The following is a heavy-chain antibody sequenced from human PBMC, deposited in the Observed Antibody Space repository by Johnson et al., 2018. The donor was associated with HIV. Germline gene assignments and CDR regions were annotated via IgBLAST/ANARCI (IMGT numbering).Heavy chain of an antibody. Sequence: MQLVESGGGLVRPGGSLRLSCAASGFNFDDYGMSWVRQAPGKGVEWVSGITCHGASRGYADSVKGRFTISRDNAKNSLYLQMNSLRVEDTALYYCARERSPSGYVNQEVLDIGGKGTMVTVSS. CDR1: GFNFDDYG. CDR3: ARERSPSGYVNQEVLDI. D-gene: IGHD5-12*01. CDR2: ITCHGASR. V-gene: IGHV3-20*04. J-gene: IGHJ3*02.